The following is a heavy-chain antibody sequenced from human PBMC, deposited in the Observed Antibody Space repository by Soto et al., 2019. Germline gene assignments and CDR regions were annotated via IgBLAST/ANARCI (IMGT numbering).Heavy chain of an antibody. V-gene: IGHV3-48*03. CDR3: ARGKIVVVAHWNYYYYGMDV. D-gene: IGHD2-15*01. J-gene: IGHJ6*02. Sequence: PGGSLRLSCAASGFTFSSYEMNWVRQAPGKGLEWVSYISSSGSTIYYADSVKGRFTISRDNAKNSLYLQMNSLRAEDTAVYYCARGKIVVVAHWNYYYYGMDVWGQGTTVTVSS. CDR2: ISSSGSTI. CDR1: GFTFSSYE.